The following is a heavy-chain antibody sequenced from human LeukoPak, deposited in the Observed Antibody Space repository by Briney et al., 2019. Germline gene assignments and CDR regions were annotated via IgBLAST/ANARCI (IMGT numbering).Heavy chain of an antibody. CDR3: ARDGIAAAGTGY. CDR2: INPNSGGT. CDR1: GYTFTSYD. Sequence: ASVKVSCKASGYTFTSYDINWVRQATGQGLEWMGWINPNSGGTNYAQKFQGRVTMTRDTSISTAYMELSRLRSDDTAVYYCARDGIAAAGTGYWGQGTLVTVSS. V-gene: IGHV1-2*02. J-gene: IGHJ4*02. D-gene: IGHD6-13*01.